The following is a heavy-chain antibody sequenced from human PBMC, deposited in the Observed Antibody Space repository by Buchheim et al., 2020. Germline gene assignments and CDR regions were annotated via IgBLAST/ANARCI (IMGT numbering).Heavy chain of an antibody. CDR3: AREGGGDIVVVPAARDYYYYGMDV. CDR1: GFTFSSYA. D-gene: IGHD2-2*01. Sequence: QVQLVESGGGVVQPGRSLRLSCAASGFTFSSYAMHWVRQAPGKGLEWVADISYDGSNKYYADSVKGRFTISRDNSKNTLHLQMNSLRAEDTAVYYCAREGGGDIVVVPAARDYYYYGMDVWGQGTT. CDR2: ISYDGSNK. J-gene: IGHJ6*02. V-gene: IGHV3-30*04.